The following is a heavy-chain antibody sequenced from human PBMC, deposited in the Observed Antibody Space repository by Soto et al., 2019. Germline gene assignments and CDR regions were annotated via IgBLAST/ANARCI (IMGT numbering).Heavy chain of an antibody. CDR1: GFILSNYA. J-gene: IGHJ6*03. CDR3: ARDARVSGTYYYYYMDV. V-gene: IGHV3-64*07. D-gene: IGHD3-3*01. Sequence: EVQLLESGGGLVQPGGSLRLFCAASGFILSNYAMHWVRQGPGRGLEYLASIRSSGSGTHYADSVKGRFTISRDNSKNTLYLQMGSLRTDDTALYHCARDARVSGTYYYYYMDVWGKGTTVTVSS. CDR2: IRSSGSGT.